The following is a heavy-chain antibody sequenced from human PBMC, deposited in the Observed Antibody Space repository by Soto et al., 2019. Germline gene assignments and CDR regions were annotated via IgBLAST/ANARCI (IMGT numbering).Heavy chain of an antibody. V-gene: IGHV3-23*01. J-gene: IGHJ4*02. Sequence: GVSLRLSCEASGFTFSSYAMTWVRQAPGKGLEWVSSISGSGTSTYYADSVKGRITISRDNSKDTLFLQMNSLTAEDTAVYYCAKDPSSGSYWDYWGQGTLVTVSS. D-gene: IGHD1-26*01. CDR1: GFTFSSYA. CDR2: ISGSGTST. CDR3: AKDPSSGSYWDY.